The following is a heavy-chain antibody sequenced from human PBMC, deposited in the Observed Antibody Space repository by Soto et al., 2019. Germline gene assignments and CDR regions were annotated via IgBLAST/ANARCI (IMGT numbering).Heavy chain of an antibody. CDR1: GFTFDDYA. J-gene: IGHJ4*02. CDR3: AKGAVTSIFGYFDY. Sequence: EMHLVESGGGLVQPGRSLRLSCTASGFTFDDYAMHWVRQVPGKGLKWVSSISWNSGNIVYADSVKGRFTISRDSANNSLYLQMSSLRTEDTALYYCAKGAVTSIFGYFDYWGQGTLVTVSS. D-gene: IGHD3-3*01. V-gene: IGHV3-9*01. CDR2: ISWNSGNI.